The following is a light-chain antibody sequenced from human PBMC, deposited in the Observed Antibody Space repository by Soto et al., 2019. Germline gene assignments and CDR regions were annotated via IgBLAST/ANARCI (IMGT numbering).Light chain of an antibody. Sequence: DIQMTQPPSSLSASVVDRVTITCRAGQSISSYLNWYQQKPGKAPKLLIFAASSLQSGVPSRFSGSRSGPDFTLTISSLQPEDFATYYCQQGYSSPPTFGQGTKVDI. V-gene: IGKV1-39*01. CDR3: QQGYSSPPT. CDR2: AAS. J-gene: IGKJ1*01. CDR1: QSISSY.